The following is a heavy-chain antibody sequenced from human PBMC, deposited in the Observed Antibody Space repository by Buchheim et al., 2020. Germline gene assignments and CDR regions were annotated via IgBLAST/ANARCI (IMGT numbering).Heavy chain of an antibody. CDR3: ARADGSPFRARARGFDP. D-gene: IGHD6-25*01. V-gene: IGHV4-4*02. CDR2: IYHSGST. J-gene: IGHJ5*02. CDR1: GGSISSSNW. Sequence: LVKPSGTLSLTCAVSGGSISSSNWWSWVRQPPGKGLEWIGEIYHSGSTNYNPSLKSRVTISVDKSKNKFSLKLSSVTAAATAVYYCARADGSPFRARARGFDPWGQGTL.